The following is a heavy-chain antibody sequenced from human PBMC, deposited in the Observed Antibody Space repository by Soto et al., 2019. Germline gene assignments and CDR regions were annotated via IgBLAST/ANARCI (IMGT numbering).Heavy chain of an antibody. D-gene: IGHD3-22*01. CDR3: ARSPDSSGYYPRRYYYGMDV. J-gene: IGHJ6*02. CDR2: IYNSGST. V-gene: IGHV4-4*02. Sequence: QVQLQESGPGLVKPSGTLSLTCAVSGGSISSSNWWSWVRQPPGKGLEWIGEIYNSGSTNYNPSLKSRVTLSVDKSKNQFSLKLSSVTAADTAVYYCARSPDSSGYYPRRYYYGMDVWGQGTTVTVSS. CDR1: GGSISSSNW.